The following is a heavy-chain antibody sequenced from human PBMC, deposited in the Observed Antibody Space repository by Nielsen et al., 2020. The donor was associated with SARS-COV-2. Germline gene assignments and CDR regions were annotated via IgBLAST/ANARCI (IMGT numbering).Heavy chain of an antibody. D-gene: IGHD1-20*01. CDR1: GFTVSSNY. J-gene: IGHJ4*02. CDR2: ISSSSRYT. V-gene: IGHV3-11*05. Sequence: GGSLRLSCAASGFTVSSNYMSWVRQAPGKGLEWVSYISSSSRYTNYADSVKGRFTISRDNAKNSLYLQMNSLRAEDTAVYYCARALLGKGVTGLDYWGQGTLVTVSS. CDR3: ARALLGKGVTGLDY.